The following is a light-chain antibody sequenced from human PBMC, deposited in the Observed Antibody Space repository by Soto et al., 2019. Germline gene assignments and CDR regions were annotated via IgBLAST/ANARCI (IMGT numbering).Light chain of an antibody. CDR2: DVS. Sequence: QSALTQPRSVSGYPGQSVTISCTGTSRDVGGYNYVSWYQQHPGKAPKLIIYDVSKRPSGVPDRFSGSKSGNTASLTISGLKAEDEADYYCCSYAGSYTVHVVLGGGTKVTVL. J-gene: IGLJ2*01. CDR3: CSYAGSYTVHVV. CDR1: SRDVGGYNY. V-gene: IGLV2-11*01.